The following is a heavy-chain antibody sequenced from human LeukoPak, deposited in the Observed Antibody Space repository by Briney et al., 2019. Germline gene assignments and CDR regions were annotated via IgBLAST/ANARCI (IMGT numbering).Heavy chain of an antibody. CDR1: GGTFSSYA. D-gene: IGHD6-13*01. J-gene: IGHJ4*02. Sequence: SVKVSCKASGGTFSSYAIGWVRQAPGQGLEWMGGIIPIFGTANYAQKFQGRVTITADESTSTAYMELSSLRSEDTAVYYCARERAAAGKASFDYWGQGTLVTVSS. CDR2: IIPIFGTA. V-gene: IGHV1-69*01. CDR3: ARERAAAGKASFDY.